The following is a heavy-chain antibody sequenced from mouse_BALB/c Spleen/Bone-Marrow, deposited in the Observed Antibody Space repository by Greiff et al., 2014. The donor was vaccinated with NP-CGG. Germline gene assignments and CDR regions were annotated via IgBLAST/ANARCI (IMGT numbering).Heavy chain of an antibody. Sequence: VQLPQPGAELVKPGASVKLSCTASGFNIKDTYMHWVKQRPEQGLEWIGRIDPANGNTKYDPKFQGKATITADTSSNTAYLQLSSLTSEDTAVYYCARGTPYAMVYWGQGTSVTVSS. D-gene: IGHD2-14*01. CDR2: IDPANGNT. J-gene: IGHJ4*01. CDR1: GFNIKDTY. CDR3: ARGTPYAMVY. V-gene: IGHV14-3*02.